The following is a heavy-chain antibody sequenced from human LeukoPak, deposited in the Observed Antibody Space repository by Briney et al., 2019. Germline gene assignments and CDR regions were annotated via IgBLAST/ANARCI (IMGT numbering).Heavy chain of an antibody. D-gene: IGHD2-2*02. CDR1: GYTFTGYY. Sequence: ASVKVSCKASGYTFTGYYMHWVRQAPGQGLEWMGRINPNSGGTNYAQKFQGRVTMTRDTSISTAYMELSRLRSDDTAVYYCARMPAAIPTYYYYGMDVRGQGTTVTVSS. J-gene: IGHJ6*02. CDR2: INPNSGGT. V-gene: IGHV1-2*06. CDR3: ARMPAAIPTYYYYGMDV.